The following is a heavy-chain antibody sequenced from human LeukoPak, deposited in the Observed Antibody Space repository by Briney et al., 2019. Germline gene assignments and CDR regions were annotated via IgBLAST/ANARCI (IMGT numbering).Heavy chain of an antibody. CDR3: ARENWRSKSIDFDS. D-gene: IGHD6-6*01. CDR2: IYSSGST. Sequence: SETLSLTCTVSGGSISGSYWSWIRQPPGKGLEWIGYIYSSGSTNYTPSLKSRVTISVDTSKNQFSLRLSSVTAADTAAYFCARENWRSKSIDFDSWGQGTLVTVSS. CDR1: GGSISGSY. J-gene: IGHJ4*02. V-gene: IGHV4-59*12.